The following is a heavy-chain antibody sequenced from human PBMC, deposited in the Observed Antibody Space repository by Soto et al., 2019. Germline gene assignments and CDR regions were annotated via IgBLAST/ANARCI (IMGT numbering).Heavy chain of an antibody. D-gene: IGHD3-10*01. CDR2: ISFDASNK. Sequence: GGSLRLSCAASGFTFSSYGMHWVRQAPAKGLVWVAGISFDASNKYYADSVKGRVTISIDNSKNTLSLQMNSLRAEDTAVYYCARDRHYYGSGREYYFDYWGQGTLVTVSS. CDR3: ARDRHYYGSGREYYFDY. J-gene: IGHJ4*02. V-gene: IGHV3-30*03. CDR1: GFTFSSYG.